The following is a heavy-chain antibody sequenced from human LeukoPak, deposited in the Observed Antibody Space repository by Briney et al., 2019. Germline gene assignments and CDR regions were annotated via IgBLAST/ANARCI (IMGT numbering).Heavy chain of an antibody. Sequence: ASVKVSCKVSGYTLTELSMHWVRQAPGKGLEWMGGFDPEDGETIYAQKFQGRVTMTEDTSTDTAYMELSSLRSEDTAVYYCATSIRIAAAEVFDYWGQGTLVTVSS. CDR1: GYTLTELS. D-gene: IGHD6-13*01. V-gene: IGHV1-24*01. J-gene: IGHJ4*02. CDR2: FDPEDGET. CDR3: ATSIRIAAAEVFDY.